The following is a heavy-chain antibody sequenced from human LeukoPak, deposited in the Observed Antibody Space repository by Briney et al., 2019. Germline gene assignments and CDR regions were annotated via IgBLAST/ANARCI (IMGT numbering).Heavy chain of an antibody. Sequence: ASVKVSCKASGYTFTSYDIDWVRQATGQGLEWMGWMNPNSGNTGYAQKFQGRVTMTRNTSISTAYMELSSLRSEDTAVYYCARGLIETQGLVIKSVLLWFGELSPWGQGTLVTVSS. CDR2: MNPNSGNT. V-gene: IGHV1-8*01. D-gene: IGHD3-10*01. CDR1: GYTFTSYD. CDR3: ARGLIETQGLVIKSVLLWFGELSP. J-gene: IGHJ5*02.